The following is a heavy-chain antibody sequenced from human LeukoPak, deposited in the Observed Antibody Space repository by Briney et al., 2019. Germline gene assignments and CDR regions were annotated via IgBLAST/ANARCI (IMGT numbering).Heavy chain of an antibody. J-gene: IGHJ4*02. CDR2: INHSGST. CDR1: GGSFSGYY. D-gene: IGHD6-13*01. Sequence: SETLSLTCAVYGGSFSGYYWSWIRQPPGKGLEWSGEINHSGSTNYNPSLKSRVTISVDTSKNQFSLKLSSVTAADTAVYYCARGRLQSSSWYHTPFDYWGQGTLVTVSS. CDR3: ARGRLQSSSWYHTPFDY. V-gene: IGHV4-34*01.